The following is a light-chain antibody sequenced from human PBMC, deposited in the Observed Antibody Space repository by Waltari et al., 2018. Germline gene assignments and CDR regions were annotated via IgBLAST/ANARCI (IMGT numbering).Light chain of an antibody. Sequence: DIVMTQSPDSLAVSPGERATINCKSSQSVLYSSNHKNYLAWYQQKPGQPPKLLIYWASTRESGVPDRFSGSGSGTDFTLTIGSLQAEDVALYYCQQYYSTPYTFGQGTQLEIK. CDR2: WAS. J-gene: IGKJ2*01. CDR1: QSVLYSSNHKNY. V-gene: IGKV4-1*01. CDR3: QQYYSTPYT.